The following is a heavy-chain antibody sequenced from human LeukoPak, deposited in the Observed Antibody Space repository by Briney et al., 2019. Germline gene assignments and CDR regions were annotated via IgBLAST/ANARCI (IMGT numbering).Heavy chain of an antibody. V-gene: IGHV1-18*01. CDR1: GGTFISYA. CDR3: SSSWYGMDV. D-gene: IGHD6-13*01. Sequence: ASVKVSCKASGGTFISYAISWVRQAPGQGLEWMGWISAYNGNTNYAQKLQGRVTMTTDTSTSTAYMELRSLRSDDTAVYYCSSSWYGMDVWGQGTTVTVSS. J-gene: IGHJ6*02. CDR2: ISAYNGNT.